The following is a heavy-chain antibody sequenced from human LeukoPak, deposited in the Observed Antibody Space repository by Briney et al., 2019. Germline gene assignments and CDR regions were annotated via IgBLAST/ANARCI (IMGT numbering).Heavy chain of an antibody. CDR3: TGGATDVTRHFDY. V-gene: IGHV3-7*01. Sequence: GGSLRLSCAASGFTFSSFWMNWVRQAPGKGLEWMANIKQDGSEKYYVDSVQGRFTITRDNSKNSLYLQMHSLRADDTAVYYCTGGATDVTRHFDYWGQGTLVTVSS. CDR1: GFTFSSFW. J-gene: IGHJ4*02. D-gene: IGHD2-21*02. CDR2: IKQDGSEK.